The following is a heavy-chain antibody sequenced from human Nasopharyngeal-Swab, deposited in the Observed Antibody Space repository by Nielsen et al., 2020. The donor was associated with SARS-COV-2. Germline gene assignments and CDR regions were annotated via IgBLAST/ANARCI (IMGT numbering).Heavy chain of an antibody. CDR1: GFTFSSYS. CDR2: ISSSSSTI. D-gene: IGHD3-3*01. J-gene: IGHJ6*03. CDR3: ASQLTYYDFWSGLLYYYYMDV. V-gene: IGHV3-48*02. Sequence: GGSLRLSCAASGFTFSSYSMNWVRHAPGKGLEWVSYISSSSSTIYYADSVKGRFTISRDNAKNSLYLQMNSLRDEDTAVYYCASQLTYYDFWSGLLYYYYMDVWGKGTTVTVSS.